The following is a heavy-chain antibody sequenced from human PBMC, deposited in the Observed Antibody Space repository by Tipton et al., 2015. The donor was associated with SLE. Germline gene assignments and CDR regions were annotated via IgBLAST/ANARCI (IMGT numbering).Heavy chain of an antibody. CDR3: VRDFDF. CDR2: IDWKAGNT. V-gene: IGHV3-20*04. CDR1: GFTFDGFV. J-gene: IGHJ4*02. Sequence: GSLRLSCAASGFTFDGFVVSWVRQAPGKGLQWVSGIDWKAGNTGYADSVKGRFTISRDNAKNSLFLEMNSLRVEDAAVYYCVRDFDFWGQGTLVTVSS.